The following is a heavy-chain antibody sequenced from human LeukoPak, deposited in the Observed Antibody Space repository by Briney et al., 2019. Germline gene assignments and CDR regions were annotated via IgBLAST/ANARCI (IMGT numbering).Heavy chain of an antibody. CDR2: IWYDGSNK. V-gene: IGHV3-33*01. CDR1: GFTFSSYG. D-gene: IGHD2-2*01. Sequence: GGSLRLSCAASGFTFSSYGMHWVRQAPGKGLEWVAVIWYDGSNKNYADSVKGRFTISRDNSKNTLYLQMNSLRAEDTAVYYCARDVGVVVPAAFDPWGQGTLVTVSS. CDR3: ARDVGVVVPAAFDP. J-gene: IGHJ5*02.